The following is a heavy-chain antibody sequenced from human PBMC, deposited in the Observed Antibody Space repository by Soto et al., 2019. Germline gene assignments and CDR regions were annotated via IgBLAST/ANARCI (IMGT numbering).Heavy chain of an antibody. D-gene: IGHD3-10*01. CDR1: GFTFSNYA. V-gene: IGHV3-23*01. CDR3: ANTWRGWGTYYQVDY. Sequence: EVQLLESGGGLVQPGGSLRLSCAASGFTFSNYAMSWVRQAPGKGLEWVSGISGNGANTFYADSVKGRLTISRDNSKNTLYLQLNSLRADDTAVYYCANTWRGWGTYYQVDYWGQGTLVTVSS. CDR2: ISGNGANT. J-gene: IGHJ4*02.